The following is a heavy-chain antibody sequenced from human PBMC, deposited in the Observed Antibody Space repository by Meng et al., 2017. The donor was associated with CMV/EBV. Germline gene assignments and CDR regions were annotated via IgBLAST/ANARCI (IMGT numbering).Heavy chain of an antibody. J-gene: IGHJ5*02. Sequence: GSLRLSCTVSGASVATDSYYWGWIRQPPGKGLEWIGYIYNTGSTKYNPSLQTRVTVSVDTPKNQFSLKLSSVTAADTATYYCARKTVSASGGIDPWGRGTLVTVSS. CDR1: GASVATDSYY. CDR3: ARKTVSASGGIDP. CDR2: IYNTGST. D-gene: IGHD2/OR15-2a*01. V-gene: IGHV4-61*01.